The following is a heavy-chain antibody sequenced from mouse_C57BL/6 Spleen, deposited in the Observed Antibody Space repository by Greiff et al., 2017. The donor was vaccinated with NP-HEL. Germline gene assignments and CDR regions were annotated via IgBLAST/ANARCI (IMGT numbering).Heavy chain of an antibody. V-gene: IGHV1-15*01. CDR3: TRDTTVDWYFDV. CDR1: GYTFTDYE. CDR2: IDPETGGT. J-gene: IGHJ1*03. D-gene: IGHD1-1*01. Sequence: VQLQQSGAELVRPGASVTLSCKASGYTFTDYEMHWVKQTPVHGLEWIGAIDPETGGTAYNQKFKGKAILTADKSSRTAYMELRSLTSESSAVYYCTRDTTVDWYFDVWGTGTTVTVSS.